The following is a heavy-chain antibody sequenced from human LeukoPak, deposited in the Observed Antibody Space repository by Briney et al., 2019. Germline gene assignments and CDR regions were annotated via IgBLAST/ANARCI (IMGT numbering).Heavy chain of an antibody. CDR2: IYYSGST. D-gene: IGHD2-15*01. V-gene: IGHV4-59*08. Sequence: PSETLSLTRTVSGGSISSYYWSWIRQPPGKGLEWIGYIYYSGSTNYNPSLKSRVTISEDTSENQFSLKLSSVTAADTAVYYCARRPPGCSDGSCYPRAFDIWGQGTMVTVSS. J-gene: IGHJ3*02. CDR3: ARRPPGCSDGSCYPRAFDI. CDR1: GGSISSYY.